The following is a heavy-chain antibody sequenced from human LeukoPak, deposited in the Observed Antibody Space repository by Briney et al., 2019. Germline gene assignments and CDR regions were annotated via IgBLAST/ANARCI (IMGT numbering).Heavy chain of an antibody. Sequence: GVSLRLSCAASGFTFSSYSMNWVRQAPGKGLEWVSSISSSSSYIYYADSVKGRFTISRDNAKNSLYLQMNSLRAEDTAVYYCARGDIVVVPAAPFPPSLFDYWGQGTLVTVSS. CDR3: ARGDIVVVPAAPFPPSLFDY. CDR1: GFTFSSYS. CDR2: ISSSSSYI. D-gene: IGHD2-2*01. V-gene: IGHV3-21*01. J-gene: IGHJ4*02.